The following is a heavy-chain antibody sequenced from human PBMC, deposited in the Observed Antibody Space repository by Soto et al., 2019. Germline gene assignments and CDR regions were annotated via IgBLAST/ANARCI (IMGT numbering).Heavy chain of an antibody. Sequence: ASVKVSCKASGYTFTSYGISWVRQAPGQGLEWMGWISAYNGNTSYAQKLQGRVTMTTDTSTSTAYMELRSLRSDDTAVYYCARGIAVAGTRAFEIWGQGTMVTVSS. J-gene: IGHJ3*02. D-gene: IGHD6-19*01. CDR2: ISAYNGNT. CDR1: GYTFTSYG. V-gene: IGHV1-18*01. CDR3: ARGIAVAGTRAFEI.